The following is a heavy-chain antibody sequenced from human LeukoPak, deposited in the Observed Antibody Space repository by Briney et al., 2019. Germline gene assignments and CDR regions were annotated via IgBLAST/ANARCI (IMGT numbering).Heavy chain of an antibody. CDR1: GGSLSNYY. Sequence: SETLPLTCTVSGGSLSNYYWSWVRQPPGKGLEWLGYIYYTGTTSYNPSLKSRVTISVDTSKNQFSLKLSSVTAADTAVYYCARDLLYCSGGSCHQAYYYGMDVWGQGTTVTVSS. D-gene: IGHD2-15*01. J-gene: IGHJ6*02. CDR2: IYYTGTT. CDR3: ARDLLYCSGGSCHQAYYYGMDV. V-gene: IGHV4-59*01.